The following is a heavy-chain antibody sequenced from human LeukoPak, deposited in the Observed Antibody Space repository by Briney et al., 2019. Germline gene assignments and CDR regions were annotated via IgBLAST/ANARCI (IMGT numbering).Heavy chain of an antibody. J-gene: IGHJ4*02. Sequence: GGSLRLSCAASGFTFSNYAMNWVRQTPGKGLEWVSGISGSGGSTYYADSVKGRFTISRDNSKSTLYLQMNRLRVEDTAVYYCAKDLVYYDSNYWGQGSLVTVSS. V-gene: IGHV3-23*01. CDR1: GFTFSNYA. CDR3: AKDLVYYDSNY. CDR2: ISGSGGST. D-gene: IGHD3-22*01.